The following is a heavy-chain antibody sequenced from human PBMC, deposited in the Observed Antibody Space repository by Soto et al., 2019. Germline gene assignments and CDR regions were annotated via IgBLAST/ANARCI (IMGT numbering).Heavy chain of an antibody. CDR3: ARKASFPMIGRCWGPIYYYYYYMDV. CDR1: GYSFTSYW. J-gene: IGHJ6*03. V-gene: IGHV5-51*01. D-gene: IGHD3-16*01. Sequence: ESLKISCKGSGYSFTSYWIGWVRQMPGKGLEWMGIIYPGDSDTRYRPSFQGQVTISADKSISTAYLQWSSLKASDTAMYYCARKASFPMIGRCWGPIYYYYYYMDVWGKGTTVTVS. CDR2: IYPGDSDT.